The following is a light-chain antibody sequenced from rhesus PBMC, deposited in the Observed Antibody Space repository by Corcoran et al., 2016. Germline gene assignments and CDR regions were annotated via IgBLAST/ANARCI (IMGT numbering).Light chain of an antibody. Sequence: DIQMTQSPSSLSASVGDRVTITCRASENVNNYLNWYQKKPGKAPKHLIYKASTLQSGVPSRFSGSGSGTDYTFTISRLTPEALATYYCQHGFVTPFTFGPGTKLDIK. V-gene: IGKV1-74*01. CDR2: KAS. CDR1: ENVNNY. CDR3: QHGFVTPFT. J-gene: IGKJ3*01.